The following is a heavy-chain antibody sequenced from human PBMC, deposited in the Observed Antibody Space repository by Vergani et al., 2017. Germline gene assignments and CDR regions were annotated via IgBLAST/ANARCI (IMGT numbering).Heavy chain of an antibody. Sequence: EVQLVESGGGLVKRGGSLRLSCAASGFTFSSYSMNWVRQAPGKGLEWVSSISSSSSYIHYADSVKGRFTISRDNAKNSLYLQMNSLRAEDTAVYYCARALEGLLWFGELLTGFDYWGQGTLVTVSS. V-gene: IGHV3-21*01. CDR2: ISSSSSYI. D-gene: IGHD3-10*01. J-gene: IGHJ4*02. CDR3: ARALEGLLWFGELLTGFDY. CDR1: GFTFSSYS.